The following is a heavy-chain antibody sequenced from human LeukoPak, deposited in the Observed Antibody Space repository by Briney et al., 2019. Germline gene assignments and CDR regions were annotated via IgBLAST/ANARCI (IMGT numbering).Heavy chain of an antibody. D-gene: IGHD1-7*01. V-gene: IGHV4-38-2*01. CDR2: IYHSGST. Sequence: SETLSLTCAVSGYSISSGFYWGWIRQPPGKGLECIGTIYHSGSTYYNPSLKSRVTISVDTSKNQFSLRLSSVTAADTAVYYCARAKTGTTGNFDYWGQGTLVTVSS. CDR3: ARAKTGTTGNFDY. J-gene: IGHJ4*02. CDR1: GYSISSGFY.